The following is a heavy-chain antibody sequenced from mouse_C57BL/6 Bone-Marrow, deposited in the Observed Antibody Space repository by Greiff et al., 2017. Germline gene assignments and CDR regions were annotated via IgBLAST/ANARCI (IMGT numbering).Heavy chain of an antibody. V-gene: IGHV1-81*01. CDR3: AREVANDGYYLAY. D-gene: IGHD2-3*01. CDR2: IYPRSGNT. J-gene: IGHJ3*01. Sequence: VHLVESGADLARPGASVKLSCTASGFTFTGYGISWVQQRTGQGLEWIGEIYPRSGNTYYNETFKGKVTLTTDKSSSTAYMELRSLTSEDSAVYYCAREVANDGYYLAYWGQGTLVTVSA. CDR1: GFTFTGYG.